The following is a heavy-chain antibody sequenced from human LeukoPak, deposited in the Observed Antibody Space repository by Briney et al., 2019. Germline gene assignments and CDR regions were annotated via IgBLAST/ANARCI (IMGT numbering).Heavy chain of an antibody. J-gene: IGHJ3*02. Sequence: ASVKVSCKASGYTFTSYYMHWVRQAPGQGLEWMGIINPSGGSTSYAQKFQGRVTMTEDTSTDTAYMGLSSLRSEDTAVYYCATGGRQWLVSGPDAFDIWGQGTMVTVSS. CDR2: INPSGGST. CDR3: ATGGRQWLVSGPDAFDI. CDR1: GYTFTSYY. D-gene: IGHD6-19*01. V-gene: IGHV1-46*01.